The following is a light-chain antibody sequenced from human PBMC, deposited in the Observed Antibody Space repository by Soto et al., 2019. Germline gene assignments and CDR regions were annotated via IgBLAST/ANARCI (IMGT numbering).Light chain of an antibody. CDR3: QTWVTGIQVV. V-gene: IGLV4-69*01. J-gene: IGLJ2*01. CDR2: LNSDVSH. CDR1: SGHSSYA. Sequence: QLVLTQSASASASLGASVKLTCTLSSGHSSYAIAWHQQQPEKGPRYLMKLNSDVSHSKGDGIPDRFSGSSSGAERYLAISSLQSEDEADYYCQTWVTGIQVVFGGGTKLTVL.